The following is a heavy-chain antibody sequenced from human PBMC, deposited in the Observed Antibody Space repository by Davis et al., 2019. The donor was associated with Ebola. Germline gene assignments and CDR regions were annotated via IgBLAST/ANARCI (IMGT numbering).Heavy chain of an antibody. J-gene: IGHJ4*02. CDR3: ARVIDSRIAAAAPRDY. CDR1: GYTFTSYG. D-gene: IGHD6-13*01. V-gene: IGHV1-18*01. CDR2: ISAYNGNT. Sequence: ASVKVSCKASGYTFTSYGISWVRQAPGQGFEWMGWISAYNGNTNYAQKLQGRVTMTTDTSTSTAYMELRSLRSDDTAVYYCARVIDSRIAAAAPRDYWGQGTLVTVSS.